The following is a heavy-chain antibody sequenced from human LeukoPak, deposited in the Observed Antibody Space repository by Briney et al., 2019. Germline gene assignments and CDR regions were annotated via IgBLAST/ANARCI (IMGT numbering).Heavy chain of an antibody. V-gene: IGHV4-34*01. CDR3: ASKYFSHWFDP. CDR1: GGSFSGYY. D-gene: IGHD3-3*01. J-gene: IGHJ5*02. CDR2: INHSGST. Sequence: SETLSLTCAVYGGSFSGYYLSWIRQPPGKGLEWIGEINHSGSTNYNPSLKSRVTISVDTSKNQFSLKLSSVTAADTAVYYCASKYFSHWFDPWGQGTLVTVSS.